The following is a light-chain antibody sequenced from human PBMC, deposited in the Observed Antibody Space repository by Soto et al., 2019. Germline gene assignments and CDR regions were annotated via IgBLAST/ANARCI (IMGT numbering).Light chain of an antibody. CDR1: QSISDT. CDR2: GAS. J-gene: IGKJ1*01. V-gene: IGKV3-15*01. Sequence: EIVMTQSPATLSVSPGGRATLSCRASQSISDTLAWYQQKPGQAPRLLIYGASTRAPGFPARFSGSGSGTDFTLTISSLQSEDFAVYYCQQYDRSPRTFGQGTKVEI. CDR3: QQYDRSPRT.